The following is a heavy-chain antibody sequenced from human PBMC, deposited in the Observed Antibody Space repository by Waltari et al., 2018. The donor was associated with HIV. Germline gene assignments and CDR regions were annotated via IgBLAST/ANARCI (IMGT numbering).Heavy chain of an antibody. V-gene: IGHV4-38-2*01. D-gene: IGHD2-2*01. Sequence: QVQLQESGPGPVKPSETLSLTCGVSGYSLTNGYYWVWLGQPPGKGLEWIGSTYYVGPTYYNPALKSRVTISVDTSKNQFSLKVTSVTAADTAVYYCARKIPEGHAVDSWGQGTLVTVSS. CDR1: GYSLTNGYY. J-gene: IGHJ4*02. CDR3: ARKIPEGHAVDS. CDR2: TYYVGPT.